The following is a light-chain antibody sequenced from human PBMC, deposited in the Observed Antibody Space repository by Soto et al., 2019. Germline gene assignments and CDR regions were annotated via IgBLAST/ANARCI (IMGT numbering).Light chain of an antibody. V-gene: IGKV3-15*01. CDR2: DAS. CDR3: QQYNNWPRT. CDR1: QSVFNT. J-gene: IGKJ1*01. Sequence: EIVMTQSPATLSVSPGERSTVSCRASQSVFNTLAWYQHKPGQAPRLLMYDASTRATGIPARFSGSGSGTEFTLTISSLQSEDFAVYYCQQYNNWPRTFGQGTKVDIK.